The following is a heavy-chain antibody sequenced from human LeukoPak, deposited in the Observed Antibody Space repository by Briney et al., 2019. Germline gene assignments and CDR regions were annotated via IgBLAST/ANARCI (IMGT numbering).Heavy chain of an antibody. D-gene: IGHD1-1*01. Sequence: GGSLRLSCAASGFTFSRYSMNWVRQAPGKGLEWVSSISSSSSYIYYADSVKGRFTISRDNAKNSLYLQMNSLRAEDTAVYYCASDDGTNDAFDIWGQGTIVTVSS. J-gene: IGHJ3*02. CDR2: ISSSSSYI. CDR1: GFTFSRYS. CDR3: ASDDGTNDAFDI. V-gene: IGHV3-21*01.